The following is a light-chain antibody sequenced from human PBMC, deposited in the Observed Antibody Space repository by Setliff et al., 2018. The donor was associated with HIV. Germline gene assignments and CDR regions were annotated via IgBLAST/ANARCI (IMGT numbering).Light chain of an antibody. CDR2: WAS. J-gene: IGKJ3*01. CDR1: QSLLYSSNNKNH. V-gene: IGKV4-1*01. CDR3: QQYYNSPFT. Sequence: DIVMTQSTESLALSLGERATTNCKSSQSLLYSSNNKNHLAWYQQRPAQPPKLLIYWASTLESGVPDRFSGSGSGTDFTLTISSLQAEDVAFYYFQQYYNSPFTFGPWTKVDIK.